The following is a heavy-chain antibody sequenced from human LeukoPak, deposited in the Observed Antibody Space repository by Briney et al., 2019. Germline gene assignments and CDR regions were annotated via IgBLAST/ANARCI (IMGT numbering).Heavy chain of an antibody. D-gene: IGHD6-19*01. CDR3: ARHRDYGSGWYGFDY. CDR2: INHSGST. J-gene: IGHJ4*02. V-gene: IGHV4-34*01. CDR1: GGSFSGYY. Sequence: SETLSLTCAVYGGSFSGYYWSWIRQPPGKGLEWIGEINHSGSTNYNPSLKSRVTISVDTSKNQFSLRLSSVTAADTTVYYCARHRDYGSGWYGFDYWGQGTLVTVSS.